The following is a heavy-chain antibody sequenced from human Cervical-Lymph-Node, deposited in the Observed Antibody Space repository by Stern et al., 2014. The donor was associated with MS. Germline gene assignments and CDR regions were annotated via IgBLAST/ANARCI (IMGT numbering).Heavy chain of an antibody. D-gene: IGHD3-22*01. Sequence: VQLVESGAEVKKPGASVKVSCKASGYTFTSYAMHWVRQAPGQRLEWMGWINAGNGNTKYSQKFQGRVTITRDTSASTAYMELSSLRSEDTAVYYCARALERYYYDSSGYYSNWFDPWGQGTLVTVSS. J-gene: IGHJ5*02. CDR3: ARALERYYYDSSGYYSNWFDP. CDR1: GYTFTSYA. V-gene: IGHV1-3*01. CDR2: INAGNGNT.